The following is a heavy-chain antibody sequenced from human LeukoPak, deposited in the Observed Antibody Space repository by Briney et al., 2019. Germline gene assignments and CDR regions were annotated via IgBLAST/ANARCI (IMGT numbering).Heavy chain of an antibody. Sequence: PGGSLRLSCAASGFTFSSYSMNWVRQAPGKGLEWVSYISSSSSTIYYADSVKGRFTISRDNAKNSLYLQMNSLRAEDTALYYCAKDQGPGRNQFDYWGQGTLVTVSS. J-gene: IGHJ4*02. CDR2: ISSSSSTI. CDR3: AKDQGPGRNQFDY. CDR1: GFTFSSYS. V-gene: IGHV3-48*01. D-gene: IGHD1-14*01.